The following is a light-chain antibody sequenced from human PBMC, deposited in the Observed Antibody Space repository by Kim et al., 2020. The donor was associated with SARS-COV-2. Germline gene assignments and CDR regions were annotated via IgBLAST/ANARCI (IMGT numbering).Light chain of an antibody. CDR2: KAS. J-gene: IGKJ1*01. CDR3: QQYETYWT. Sequence: DIQMTQSPSTLSASVGDRVTITCRASQNIDNWLAWYQQKPGKAPKLLIYKASRLHSGVPSRFSGSGSGTEFTLTNSSLQPDDFGIYFCQQYETYWTFGLGTKVDIK. V-gene: IGKV1-5*03. CDR1: QNIDNW.